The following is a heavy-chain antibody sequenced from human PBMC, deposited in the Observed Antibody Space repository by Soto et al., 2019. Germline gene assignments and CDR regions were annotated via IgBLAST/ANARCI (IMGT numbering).Heavy chain of an antibody. V-gene: IGHV3-33*01. D-gene: IGHD2-8*01. CDR3: AREGPISGTNPFDI. CDR1: GFSFSNHG. J-gene: IGHJ3*02. CDR2: IWSDGSHK. Sequence: GGSLRLSCAASGFSFSNHGMHWVRQAPGRGLEWVAVIWSDGSHKYYRDSVKGRFTISRDTAENTLFLQMDSLGADDTAVYYCAREGPISGTNPFDIWGHGTLVTVSS.